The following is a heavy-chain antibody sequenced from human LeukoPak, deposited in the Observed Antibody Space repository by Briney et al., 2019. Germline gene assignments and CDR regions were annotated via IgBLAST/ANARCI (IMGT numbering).Heavy chain of an antibody. D-gene: IGHD1-26*01. CDR3: ARENSGSYYGYFDY. V-gene: IGHV3-66*01. Sequence: GGSLRLSCAASGFTFSSYTMNWVRQAPGKGLEWVSVIYSGGSTYYADSVKGRFTISRDNSKNTLYLQMNSLRAEDTAVYYCARENSGSYYGYFDYWGQGTLVTVSS. J-gene: IGHJ4*02. CDR1: GFTFSSYT. CDR2: IYSGGST.